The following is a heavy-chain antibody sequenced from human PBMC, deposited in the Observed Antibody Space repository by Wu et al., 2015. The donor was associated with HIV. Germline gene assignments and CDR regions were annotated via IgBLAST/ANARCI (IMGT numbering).Heavy chain of an antibody. CDR3: ARGVCSSTSCFYYMDV. V-gene: IGHV1-46*03. J-gene: IGHJ6*03. D-gene: IGHD2-2*01. Sequence: QVQLVQSGAEVKKPGASVKVSCKASGYTFSNYYIHWVRQAPGQGLEWMGIINPSGGSTTYAQKFQDRVTMTRDTSTSTVYMELSSLRSDDTAVYYCARGVCSSTSCFYYMDVWGKGTTVTVSS. CDR2: INPSGGST. CDR1: GYTFSNYY.